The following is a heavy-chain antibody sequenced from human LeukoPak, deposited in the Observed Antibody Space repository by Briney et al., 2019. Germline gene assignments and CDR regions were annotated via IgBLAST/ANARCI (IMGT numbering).Heavy chain of an antibody. D-gene: IGHD3-22*01. CDR1: GYTFTSYY. CDR3: ARVGDYYDSSGYYSSPYNWFDP. CDR2: INPSGGST. J-gene: IGHJ5*02. V-gene: IGHV1-46*01. Sequence: ASVKVSCKASGYTFTSYYMHWVRQAPGQGLEWMGIINPSGGSTSYAQKFQGRVTMTRDMSTSTVYMELSSLRSEDTAVYYCARVGDYYDSSGYYSSPYNWFDPWGQGTLVTVSS.